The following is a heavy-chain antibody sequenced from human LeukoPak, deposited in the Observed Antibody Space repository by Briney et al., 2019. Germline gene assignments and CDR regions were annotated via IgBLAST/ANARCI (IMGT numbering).Heavy chain of an antibody. CDR1: GFTFSSYG. D-gene: IGHD2-2*01. V-gene: IGHV3-33*01. CDR3: ARDQEYQLPGFYYYYGMDV. J-gene: IGHJ6*02. Sequence: PGRFLRLSCAASGFTFSSYGMHWVRQAPGKGLEWVAVIWYDGSNKYYADSVKGRFTISRDNSKNSLYLQMNSLRAEDTAVYYCARDQEYQLPGFYYYYGMDVWGQGTTVTVSS. CDR2: IWYDGSNK.